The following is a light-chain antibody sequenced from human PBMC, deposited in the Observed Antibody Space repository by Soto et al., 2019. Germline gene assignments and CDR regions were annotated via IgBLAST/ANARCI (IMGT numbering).Light chain of an antibody. Sequence: LTQPASVSVSPGQSITISCTGTSSDVGGYNYVSWYQQQPGKAPKLMVFDVTNRPSGVSNRFSGSKSGNTASLTISGLQAEDEGDYYCSSFTRINTYVFGTGTKVTVL. CDR1: SSDVGGYNY. V-gene: IGLV2-14*03. J-gene: IGLJ1*01. CDR2: DVT. CDR3: SSFTRINTYV.